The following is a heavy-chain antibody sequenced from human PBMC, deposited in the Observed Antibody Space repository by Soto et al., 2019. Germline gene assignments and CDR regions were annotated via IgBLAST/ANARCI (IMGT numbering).Heavy chain of an antibody. CDR3: ARRSIHVGAIDY. CDR2: IYYSGST. Sequence: SETLSLTCTVSGGSISSYYWSWIRQPPGKGLEWIGYIYYSGSTNYNPSLKSRVTISVDTSKNQFSLKLSSVTAADTAVYYCARRSIHVGAIDYWGQGTLVTVSS. D-gene: IGHD1-26*01. CDR1: GGSISSYY. V-gene: IGHV4-59*08. J-gene: IGHJ4*02.